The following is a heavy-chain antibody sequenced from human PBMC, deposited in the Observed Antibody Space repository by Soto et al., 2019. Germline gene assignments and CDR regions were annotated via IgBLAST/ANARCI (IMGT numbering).Heavy chain of an antibody. D-gene: IGHD2-15*01. CDR2: ISSSSSYT. CDR1: GFTFSDYY. J-gene: IGHJ4*02. V-gene: IGHV3-11*05. CDR3: ASLCSGGSCPHDY. Sequence: QVQLVESGGGLVKPGGSLRLSCAASGFTFSDYYMSWIRQAPGKGLERVSYISSSSSYTNYADSVNGRFTISRDNAKNSLYLQVNSRRAEDTAVYYCASLCSGGSCPHDYWGQGTLVTVFS.